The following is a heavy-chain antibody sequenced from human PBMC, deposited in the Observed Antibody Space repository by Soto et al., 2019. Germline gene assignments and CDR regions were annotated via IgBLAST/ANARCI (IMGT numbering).Heavy chain of an antibody. CDR1: GGSISVEHYH. CDR3: AREDDGGDRDYYGLDV. J-gene: IGHJ6*02. Sequence: SETLSRTCTVSGGSISVEHYHWTWIRQPPGKGLEWIGYIHYSGSVYYNPSLQSRLSMSVDTSKNLFSLKLASVTAADTAVYFCAREDDGGDRDYYGLDVWGQGTTVTVSS. V-gene: IGHV4-30-4*01. D-gene: IGHD2-21*02. CDR2: IHYSGSV.